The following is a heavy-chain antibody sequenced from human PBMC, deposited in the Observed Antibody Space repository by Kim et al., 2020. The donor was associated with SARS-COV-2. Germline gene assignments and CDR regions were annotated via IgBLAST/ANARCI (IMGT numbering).Heavy chain of an antibody. CDR1: GGSFSGYY. Sequence: SETLSLTCAVYGGSFSGYYWSWIRQPPGKGLEWIGEINHSGSTNYNPSLKSRVTISVDTSKNQFSLKLSSVTAADTAVYYCARGQLWLLGGWFDPWGQGTLVTVSS. V-gene: IGHV4-34*01. CDR3: ARGQLWLLGGWFDP. D-gene: IGHD5-18*01. CDR2: INHSGST. J-gene: IGHJ5*02.